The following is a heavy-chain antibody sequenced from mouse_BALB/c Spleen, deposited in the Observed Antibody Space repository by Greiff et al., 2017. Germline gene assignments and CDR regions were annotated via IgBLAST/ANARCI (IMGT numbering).Heavy chain of an antibody. Sequence: EVMLVESGGGLVQPGGSRKLSCAASGFTFSSFGMYWVRQAPEKGLEWVAYISSGSSTIYYADTVKGRFTISRDNPKNTLFLQMTSLRSEDTAMYYCERFSRYGNYLAYWGQGTLVTVSA. CDR1: GFTFSSFG. D-gene: IGHD2-1*01. J-gene: IGHJ3*01. CDR2: ISSGSSTI. CDR3: ERFSRYGNYLAY. V-gene: IGHV5-17*02.